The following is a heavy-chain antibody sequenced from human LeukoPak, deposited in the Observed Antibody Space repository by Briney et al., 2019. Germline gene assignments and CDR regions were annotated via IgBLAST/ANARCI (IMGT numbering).Heavy chain of an antibody. CDR1: GFSFGSYS. Sequence: GGSLRLSCAASGFSFGSYSMNWVRLAPGKGLEWVSYISGSGTTIYYADSVRGRFTISRDNAKNPLFLQMNSLRDEDTAVYYCAREPTTNCFDSWGQGTLVTVSS. CDR2: ISGSGTTI. CDR3: AREPTTNCFDS. J-gene: IGHJ5*01. V-gene: IGHV3-48*02. D-gene: IGHD1-1*01.